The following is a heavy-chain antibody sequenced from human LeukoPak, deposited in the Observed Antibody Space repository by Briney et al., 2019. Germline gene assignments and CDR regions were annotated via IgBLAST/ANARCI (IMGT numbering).Heavy chain of an antibody. CDR2: IYYSGST. CDR3: ARTDSSGWSTPYYYYYMDV. D-gene: IGHD6-19*01. J-gene: IGHJ6*03. V-gene: IGHV4-59*08. CDR1: GDSISNYY. Sequence: SETLSLTCAVSGDSISNYYWSWIRQPPGKGLEWIGYIYYSGSTYYNPSLKSRVTISVDTSKNQFSLKLSSVTAADTAVYYCARTDSSGWSTPYYYYYMDVWGKGTTVTVSS.